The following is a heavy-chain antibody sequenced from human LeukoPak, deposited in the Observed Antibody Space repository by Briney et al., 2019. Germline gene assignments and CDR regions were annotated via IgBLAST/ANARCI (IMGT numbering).Heavy chain of an antibody. V-gene: IGHV4-59*11. D-gene: IGHD4-23*01. CDR1: GGSLSSHY. CDR2: IYHTGST. Sequence: ETLSLTCHVSGGSLSSHYWSWVRQSPEKGLEWIGQIYHTGSTHYNPSLRSRFAISVDTSKNKLFLNVKSVTAADTAVYYCAREGRWGMKYYFDFWGQGTLVIVSS. J-gene: IGHJ4*02. CDR3: AREGRWGMKYYFDF.